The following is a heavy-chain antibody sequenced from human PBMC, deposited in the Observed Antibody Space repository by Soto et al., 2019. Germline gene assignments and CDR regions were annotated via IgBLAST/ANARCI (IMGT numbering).Heavy chain of an antibody. Sequence: PLETLSLTCTVSGGSIGSYYLSWIRQPPGKGLEWVGYIYYSGSTNYNPSLKSRVTISVDTSKNQFSLKLSSVTAADTAVYYCARGLYYYYYMDVWGKGTTVTVSS. V-gene: IGHV4-59*01. CDR2: IYYSGST. J-gene: IGHJ6*03. CDR1: GGSIGSYY. CDR3: ARGLYYYYYMDV.